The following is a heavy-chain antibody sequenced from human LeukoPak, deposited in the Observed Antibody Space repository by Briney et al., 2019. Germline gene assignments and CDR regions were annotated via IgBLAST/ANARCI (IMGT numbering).Heavy chain of an antibody. D-gene: IGHD5-18*01. Sequence: GGSLRLSCSASGFTFSSYSMNWVRQAPGKGLEWVSSISSSSYIYYADSVKGRFTISRDNAKNSLYLQMNSLRAEDTAVYYCARAPLGYSYGLDYWGQGTLVTVSS. CDR3: ARAPLGYSYGLDY. V-gene: IGHV3-21*01. J-gene: IGHJ4*02. CDR2: ISSSSYI. CDR1: GFTFSSYS.